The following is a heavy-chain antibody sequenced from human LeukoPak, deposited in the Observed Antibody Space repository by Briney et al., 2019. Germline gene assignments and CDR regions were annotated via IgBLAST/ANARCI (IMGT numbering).Heavy chain of an antibody. CDR3: ARFLYDSSGYHPRLGAFDT. V-gene: IGHV1-69*13. CDR2: IIPIFGTA. Sequence: GASVKVSCKASGGTFSSYAISWVRQAPGQGLEWMGGIIPIFGTANYAQKFQGRVTITADESTSTAYMELSSLRSEDTTVYYCARFLYDSSGYHPRLGAFDTWGQGTMVTVSS. CDR1: GGTFSSYA. J-gene: IGHJ3*02. D-gene: IGHD3-22*01.